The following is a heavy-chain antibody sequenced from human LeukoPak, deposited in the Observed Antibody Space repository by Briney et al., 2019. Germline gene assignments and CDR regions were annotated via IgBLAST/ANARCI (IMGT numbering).Heavy chain of an antibody. CDR3: AKGVVSAFYYDSSGYYLGVVF. CDR1: GFTFSTYA. CDR2: IIGSGGST. Sequence: GGPLSFSFAALGFTFSTYAMSWFGQLPGKGLDWVPAIIGSGGSTYYADSVKGRFTISRDNSKNTLYLQMNSLRAEDTAVYYCAKGVVSAFYYDSSGYYLGVVFWGQGALVTVSS. D-gene: IGHD3-22*01. J-gene: IGHJ4*02. V-gene: IGHV3-23*01.